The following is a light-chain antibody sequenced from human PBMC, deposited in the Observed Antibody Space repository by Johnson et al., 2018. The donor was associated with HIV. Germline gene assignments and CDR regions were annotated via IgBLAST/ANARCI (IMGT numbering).Light chain of an antibody. Sequence: QSVLTQPPSVSAAPGQKVTISCSGSSSNIGNNYVSWYQQLPGTAPRLLIYENNKRPSGIPDRFSGSKSGTSATLGITRLQTGDEADYYCGTWHSALSGGGVFGTGTRVTVL. V-gene: IGLV1-51*02. CDR1: SSNIGNNY. J-gene: IGLJ1*01. CDR2: ENN. CDR3: GTWHSALSGGGV.